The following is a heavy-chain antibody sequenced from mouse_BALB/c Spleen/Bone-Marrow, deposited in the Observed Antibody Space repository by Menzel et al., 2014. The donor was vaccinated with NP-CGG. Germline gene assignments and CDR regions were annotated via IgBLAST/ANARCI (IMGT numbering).Heavy chain of an antibody. CDR1: GYTFTSYN. CDR3: ARGFYDGSYWYFDV. CDR2: IYPGNGDT. Sequence: VQQQQSGAELVKPGASVKMSCKASGYTFTSYNLHWVKQTPGQGLEWIGAIYPGNGDTSYNQNFKGRATLTTDKSSSTAYMQLSSLTSEDSAVYYCARGFYDGSYWYFDVWGAGTTVAVSS. D-gene: IGHD2-3*01. V-gene: IGHV1-12*01. J-gene: IGHJ1*01.